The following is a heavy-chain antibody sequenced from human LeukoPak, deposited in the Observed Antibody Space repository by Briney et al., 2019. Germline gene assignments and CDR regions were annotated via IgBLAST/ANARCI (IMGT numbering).Heavy chain of an antibody. V-gene: IGHV3-48*01. CDR1: GFTFSSYC. CDR2: ISSGSSTK. D-gene: IGHD5-24*01. CDR3: TRTLRLHTPRDFDA. Sequence: GGSLTLTCAASGFTFSSYCMNWVRQAPGKGLEWVSYISSGSSTKYYADSVKGRFTISRDNAKNSLYLQMNSLRAEDTAVYYCTRTLRLHTPRDFDAWGQGTVVTVSS. J-gene: IGHJ3*01.